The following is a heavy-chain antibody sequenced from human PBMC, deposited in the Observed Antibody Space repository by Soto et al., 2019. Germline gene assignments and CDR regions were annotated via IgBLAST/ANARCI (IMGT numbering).Heavy chain of an antibody. CDR2: FDPEDGET. D-gene: IGHD6-13*01. J-gene: IGHJ5*02. V-gene: IGHV1-24*01. CDR3: ATSPGSSWIYHWDWFDP. Sequence: GASVKVSCKVSGYTLTELSMHWVRQAPGKGLEWMGGFDPEDGETIYAQKFQGRVTMTEDTSTDTAYMELSSLRSEDTAVYYCATSPGSSWIYHWDWFDPWGQGTLVTVSS. CDR1: GYTLTELS.